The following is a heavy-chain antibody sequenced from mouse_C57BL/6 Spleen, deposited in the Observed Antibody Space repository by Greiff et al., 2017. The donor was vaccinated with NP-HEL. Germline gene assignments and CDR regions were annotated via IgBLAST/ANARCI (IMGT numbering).Heavy chain of an antibody. V-gene: IGHV1-69*01. CDR1: GYTFTSYW. CDR2: IDPSDSYT. J-gene: IGHJ4*01. Sequence: QVQLKQPGAELVMPGASVKLSCKASGYTFTSYWMHWVKQRPGQGLEWIGEIDPSDSYTNYNQKFKGKSTLTVDKSSSTAYMQLSSLTSEDSAVYYCARKVYYGPYAMDYWGQGTSVTVSS. CDR3: ARKVYYGPYAMDY. D-gene: IGHD1-1*01.